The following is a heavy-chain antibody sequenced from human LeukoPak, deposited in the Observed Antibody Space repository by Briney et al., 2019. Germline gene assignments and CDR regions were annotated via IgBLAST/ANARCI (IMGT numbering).Heavy chain of an antibody. Sequence: SETLSLTCSVSGGSINNYYWSWIRQPPGKGLEWIGSIYSSGSTNYSPSPKSRVAISVDTSKNQFSLKLISVTAADTAVYYCARPTYGSGLGAFDFWGRGTIVVVSS. CDR2: IYSSGST. CDR3: ARPTYGSGLGAFDF. D-gene: IGHD3-10*01. J-gene: IGHJ3*01. V-gene: IGHV4-59*08. CDR1: GGSINNYY.